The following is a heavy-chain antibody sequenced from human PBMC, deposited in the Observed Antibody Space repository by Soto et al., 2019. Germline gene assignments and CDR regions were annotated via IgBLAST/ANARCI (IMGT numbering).Heavy chain of an antibody. CDR1: GGSMSSSNW. CDR3: ASSEATALDN. V-gene: IGHV4-4*02. J-gene: IGHJ4*02. D-gene: IGHD1-26*01. CDR2: AHHSGRT. Sequence: QVQLQESGPGLVKPSGTLSLTCTVSGGSMSSSNWWNWVRQPPGKGLEWIGEAHHSGRTNYNPSLKGRVTISVDKSKNHFSLKLSSVTAADTAVYYCASSEATALDNWGQGTLVTVSS.